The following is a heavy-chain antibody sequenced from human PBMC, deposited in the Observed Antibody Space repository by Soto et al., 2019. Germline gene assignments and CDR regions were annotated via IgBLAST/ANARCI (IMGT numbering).Heavy chain of an antibody. V-gene: IGHV5-51*01. CDR3: GKYLGYCSGGSSYSGYYNGMDV. Sequence: GESLKISCKGSGYSFTTYWIGWVRQMPGKGLEWMGIIYPADSDTTYSPSFQGQVTISADKSISTAYLQWSSLKASDTAMYYCGKYLGYCSGGSSYSGYYNGMDVWGQGTTVTVSS. CDR1: GYSFTTYW. D-gene: IGHD2-15*01. J-gene: IGHJ6*02. CDR2: IYPADSDT.